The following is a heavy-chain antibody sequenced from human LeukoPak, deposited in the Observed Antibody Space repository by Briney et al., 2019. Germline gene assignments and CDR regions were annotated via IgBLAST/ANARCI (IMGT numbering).Heavy chain of an antibody. Sequence: GASVKVSCKASGGTFSSYAISWVRQAPGQGLEWMGGIIPIFGTANYAQKLQGRVTITTDESTSTAYMELSSLRSEDTAVYYCAREKLGYCSSTSCFYFDYWGQGTLVTVSS. V-gene: IGHV1-69*05. CDR3: AREKLGYCSSTSCFYFDY. CDR2: IIPIFGTA. D-gene: IGHD2-2*01. CDR1: GGTFSSYA. J-gene: IGHJ4*02.